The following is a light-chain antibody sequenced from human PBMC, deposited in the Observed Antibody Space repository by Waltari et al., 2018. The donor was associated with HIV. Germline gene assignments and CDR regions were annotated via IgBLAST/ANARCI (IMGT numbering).Light chain of an antibody. CDR2: EAS. CDR1: HDIKKH. J-gene: IGKJ1*01. Sequence: IQMTQSPSSLSSYVGHTFTITCQASHDIKKHLNWYQQKPGEAPKILISEASNLEIGVPSRFSGTGSGRDFSLTISSLQPEDVATYYCQQSDTLWTFCQGTKVE. CDR3: QQSDTLWT. V-gene: IGKV1-33*01.